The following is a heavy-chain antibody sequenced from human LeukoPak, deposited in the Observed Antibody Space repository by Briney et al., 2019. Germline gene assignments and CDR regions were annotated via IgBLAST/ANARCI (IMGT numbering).Heavy chain of an antibody. D-gene: IGHD2-2*01. CDR2: INYSGST. V-gene: IGHV4-34*01. CDR1: GGAFRGYY. Sequence: SETLSLTCGVYGGAFRGYYWSWIRQPPGKGLEWIGEINYSGSTNYNPSLKSRVTMSVDTSKNQFSLKLSSVTAADTAVYYCARGDCSSTSCYVPYYYGMDVWGQGTTATVSS. J-gene: IGHJ6*02. CDR3: ARGDCSSTSCYVPYYYGMDV.